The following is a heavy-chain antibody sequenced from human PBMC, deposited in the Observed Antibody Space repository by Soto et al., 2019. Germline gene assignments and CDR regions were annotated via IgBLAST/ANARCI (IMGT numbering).Heavy chain of an antibody. CDR2: ISYDGSNK. Sequence: QVQLVESGGGVVQPGRSLRLSCAASGFTFSSYAMHWVRQAPGKGLEWVAVISYDGSNKYYADSVKGRFTISRDNSKNTLYLQMNSLRAEDTAVYYCARDPYYYGSGSPYYGMDVW. D-gene: IGHD3-10*01. V-gene: IGHV3-30-3*01. J-gene: IGHJ6*01. CDR1: GFTFSSYA. CDR3: ARDPYYYGSGSPYYGMDV.